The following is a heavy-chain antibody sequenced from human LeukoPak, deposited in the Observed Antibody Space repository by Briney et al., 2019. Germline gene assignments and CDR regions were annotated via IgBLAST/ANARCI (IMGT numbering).Heavy chain of an antibody. J-gene: IGHJ4*02. CDR2: IKEDGSAT. CDR1: GFTFSTYW. D-gene: IGHD1-1*01. V-gene: IGHV3-7*04. CDR3: ARDSPGYLAYDS. Sequence: GGSLRLSCAASGFTFSTYWMTWVRQAPGQGPEWVANIKEDGSATYYVDSVKGRFTISRDNAKKSLYLQMNSLRAEDTAVYYCARDSPGYLAYDSWGQGTLVTVSS.